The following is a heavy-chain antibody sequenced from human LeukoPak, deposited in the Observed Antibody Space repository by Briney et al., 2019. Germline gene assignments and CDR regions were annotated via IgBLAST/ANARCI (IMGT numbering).Heavy chain of an antibody. V-gene: IGHV1-18*04. CDR2: ISAYNGNT. D-gene: IGHD3-10*01. CDR1: GYTFTSYG. Sequence: ASVKVSCKASGYTFTSYGISWVRQAPGQGLEWMGWISAYNGNTNYAQKLQGRVTMTTDTSTSTAYMELRSLRSDDTAVYYCARVRFSSGSPYYFDYWGQGTLVTVSS. CDR3: ARVRFSSGSPYYFDY. J-gene: IGHJ4*02.